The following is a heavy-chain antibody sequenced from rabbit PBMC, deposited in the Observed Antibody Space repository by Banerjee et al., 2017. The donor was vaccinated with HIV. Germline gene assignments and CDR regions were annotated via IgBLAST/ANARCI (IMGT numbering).Heavy chain of an antibody. D-gene: IGHD8-1*01. J-gene: IGHJ4*01. CDR1: GFSFSSGYD. Sequence: QSLEESGGGLFQPGGSLTLTCTASGFSFSSGYDMCWVRQAPGKGLEWIACIYAGSAGSTCYATWAKGRFTISKTSSTTVTLQMTSLTAADTTTYFCARDLGGSSDLWGPGTLVTVS. CDR2: IYAGSAGST. CDR3: ARDLGGSSDL. V-gene: IGHV1S40*01.